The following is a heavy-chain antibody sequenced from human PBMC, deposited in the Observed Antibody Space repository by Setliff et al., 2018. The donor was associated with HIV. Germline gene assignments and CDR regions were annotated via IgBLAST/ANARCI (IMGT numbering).Heavy chain of an antibody. CDR2: INHSGST. Sequence: PSETLSLTCAVYGGSFSGYYWSWIRQPPGKGLEWIGEINHSGSTNYNPSLKSRVTISVDMSKNQFSLKLSSVTAADTAVYHCARDRLTYYFDYWGQGILVTVSS. CDR3: ARDRLTYYFDY. V-gene: IGHV4-34*01. CDR1: GGSFSGYY. J-gene: IGHJ4*02. D-gene: IGHD3-22*01.